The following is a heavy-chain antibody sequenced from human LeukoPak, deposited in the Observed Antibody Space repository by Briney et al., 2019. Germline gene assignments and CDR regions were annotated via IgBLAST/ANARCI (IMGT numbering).Heavy chain of an antibody. CDR3: ACYEDAFDI. Sequence: PSETLSLTCAVYGGSFSGYYWSWIRQPPGKGLEWIGEINHSGSTNYNPSLKSRVTISVDTSKKQFSLKLSSVTAADTAMYYCACYEDAFDIWGQGTMVTVSS. CDR2: INHSGST. V-gene: IGHV4-34*01. J-gene: IGHJ3*02. CDR1: GGSFSGYY. D-gene: IGHD3-16*01.